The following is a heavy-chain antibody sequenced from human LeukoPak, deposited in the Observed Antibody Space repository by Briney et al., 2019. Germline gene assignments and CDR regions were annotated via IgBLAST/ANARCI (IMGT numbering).Heavy chain of an antibody. CDR1: GYTFTDYY. V-gene: IGHV7-4-1*02. CDR3: ARWRVVAASYFGY. Sequence: ASVKVSCRASGYTFTDYYIHWVRQAPGQGLEWMGWINTNTGNPTYAQGFTGRFVFSLDTSVSTAYLQISSLKAEDTAVYYCARWRVVAASYFGYWGQGTLVTVSS. CDR2: INTNTGNP. D-gene: IGHD2-15*01. J-gene: IGHJ4*02.